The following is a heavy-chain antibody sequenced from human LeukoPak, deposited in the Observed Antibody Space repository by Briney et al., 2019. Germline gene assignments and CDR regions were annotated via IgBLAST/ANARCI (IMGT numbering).Heavy chain of an antibody. CDR1: GFTFSSYA. CDR3: ARSSTGMRYFDWFAADY. D-gene: IGHD3-9*01. Sequence: GRSLRLSCAASGFTFSSYAMHWVRQAPGKGLEWVAVISYDGSNKYYAGSVKGRFTISRDNSKNTLYLQMNSLRAEDTAVYYCARSSTGMRYFDWFAADYWGQGTLVTVSS. CDR2: ISYDGSNK. J-gene: IGHJ4*02. V-gene: IGHV3-30-3*01.